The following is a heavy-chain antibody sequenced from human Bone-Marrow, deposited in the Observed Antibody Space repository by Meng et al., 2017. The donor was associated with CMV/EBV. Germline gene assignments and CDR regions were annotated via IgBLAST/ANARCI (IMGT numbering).Heavy chain of an antibody. CDR2: ISSSGSII. Sequence: GESLKISCAASGFTFSSYEMNWVRQAPGKGLEWVSYISSSGSIIYYADSVKGPSTISRDNAKNSLYLQMKSLRAEDTAVYYCVRETTTVTSYAGTDVGGQGTTVTVSS. D-gene: IGHD4-11*01. J-gene: IGHJ6*02. CDR3: VRETTTVTSYAGTDV. CDR1: GFTFSSYE. V-gene: IGHV3-48*03.